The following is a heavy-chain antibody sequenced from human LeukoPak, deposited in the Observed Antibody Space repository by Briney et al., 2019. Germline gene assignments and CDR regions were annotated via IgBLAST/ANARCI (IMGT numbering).Heavy chain of an antibody. V-gene: IGHV4-4*07. Sequence: PSETLSLTCTVSGGSISSYYWSWIRQPAGKGLEWIGRIYTSGSTNYNPSLKSRVTMSVDTSKNQFSLKLSSVTAADTAVYYCARDGGYCSGGSCYSWTDYWGQEPWSPSPQ. D-gene: IGHD2-15*01. CDR2: IYTSGST. CDR3: ARDGGYCSGGSCYSWTDY. J-gene: IGHJ4*01. CDR1: GGSISSYY.